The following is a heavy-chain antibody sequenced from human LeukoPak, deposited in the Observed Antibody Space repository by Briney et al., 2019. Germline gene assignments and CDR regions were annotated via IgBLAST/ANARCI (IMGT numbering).Heavy chain of an antibody. CDR2: IWYDGSNK. D-gene: IGHD3-3*01. J-gene: IGHJ4*02. CDR3: AKARGKSGILDY. V-gene: IGHV3-33*06. Sequence: PGGSLRLSCAASGFTFSSYGMHWVRQAPGKGLEWVAVIWYDGSNKYYADSVKGRFTISRDNPKNTLYLQMNSLRAEDTAVYYCAKARGKSGILDYWGQGTLVTVSS. CDR1: GFTFSSYG.